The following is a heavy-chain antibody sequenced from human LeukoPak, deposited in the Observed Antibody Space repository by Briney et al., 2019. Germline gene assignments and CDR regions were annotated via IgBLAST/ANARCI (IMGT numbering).Heavy chain of an antibody. V-gene: IGHV1-69*04. CDR3: AVTYDSSGYSPSPRYHYYYGMDV. D-gene: IGHD3-22*01. Sequence: KVSCKASGGTFSSYAISWVRQAPGQGLEWMGRTIPILGIANYAQKFQGRVTITADKSTSTAYMELSSLRSEDTAVYYCAVTYDSSGYSPSPRYHYYYGMDVWGQGTTVTVSS. J-gene: IGHJ6*02. CDR2: TIPILGIA. CDR1: GGTFSSYA.